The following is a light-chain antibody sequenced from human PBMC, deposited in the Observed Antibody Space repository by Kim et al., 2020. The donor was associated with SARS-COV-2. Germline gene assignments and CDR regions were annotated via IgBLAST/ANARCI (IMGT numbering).Light chain of an antibody. V-gene: IGLV3-1*01. Sequence: SYELTQPPSVSVSPGQTAAITCSGDKLGDKFVFWYQQKAGQSPVLVIYQDTRRPSGIPERFSGSNSGTAATLTITGTRAMDEADYYCHVWDSDTVLFGGGTQLTVL. CDR1: KLGDKF. CDR2: QDT. J-gene: IGLJ2*01. CDR3: HVWDSDTVL.